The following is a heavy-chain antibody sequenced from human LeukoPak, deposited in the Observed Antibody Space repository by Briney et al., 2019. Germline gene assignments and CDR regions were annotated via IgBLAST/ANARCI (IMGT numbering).Heavy chain of an antibody. D-gene: IGHD3-22*01. CDR1: GFTFSSYS. CDR2: ISSSSSTI. Sequence: GGSLRLSCAASGFTFSSYSMNWVRQAPGKGLEWVSYISSSSSTIYYADSVKGRFTISRDNAKNSLYLQMNSLRAEDTAVYYCASQYYYDSSGYHDAFDIWGQGTMVTVSS. V-gene: IGHV3-48*01. CDR3: ASQYYYDSSGYHDAFDI. J-gene: IGHJ3*02.